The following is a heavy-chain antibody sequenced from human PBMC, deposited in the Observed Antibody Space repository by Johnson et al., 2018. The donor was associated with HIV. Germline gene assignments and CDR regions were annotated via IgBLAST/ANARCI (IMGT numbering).Heavy chain of an antibody. CDR2: IKQDGSEK. CDR3: ATLKGPRLHIAARRPDAFDI. V-gene: IGHV3-7*01. D-gene: IGHD6-6*01. Sequence: VQLVESGGGLVKPGGSLRLSCAASGFTFNNAWMNWVRQAPGKGLEWVANIKQDGSEKYYVDSVKGRFTISRDNAKNSLYLQMNSLRAEDTAVYYCATLKGPRLHIAARRPDAFDIWGQGTMVTVSS. CDR1: GFTFNNAW. J-gene: IGHJ3*02.